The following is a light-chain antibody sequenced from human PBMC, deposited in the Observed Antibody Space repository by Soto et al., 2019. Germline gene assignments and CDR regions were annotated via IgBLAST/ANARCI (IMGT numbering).Light chain of an antibody. CDR2: KAS. V-gene: IGKV1-5*03. CDR1: QSISSW. J-gene: IGKJ2*01. CDR3: QQYNSYPYT. Sequence: DIQMTQSPSTLSASVGDRVTITCRASQSISSWLAWYQQKPGKAPKLLIYKASSLESGVPSRFSGSGSGTEFALTISSLQPDDFAAYYCQQYNSYPYTFGQGTKLEIK.